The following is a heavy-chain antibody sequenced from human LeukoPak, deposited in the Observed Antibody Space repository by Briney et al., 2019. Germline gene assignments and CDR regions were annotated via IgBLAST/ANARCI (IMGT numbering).Heavy chain of an antibody. Sequence: GGSLRLSCAASGFTFSSYWMSWVRQAPGRGLEWVANIKQDGSEKYYVDSVKGRFTISRDNAKNSLYLQMNSLRAEDTAVYYCARGSWRQLVTQDIMDVWGKGTTVTVSS. D-gene: IGHD5-18*01. CDR3: ARGSWRQLVTQDIMDV. CDR1: GFTFSSYW. CDR2: IKQDGSEK. V-gene: IGHV3-7*01. J-gene: IGHJ6*03.